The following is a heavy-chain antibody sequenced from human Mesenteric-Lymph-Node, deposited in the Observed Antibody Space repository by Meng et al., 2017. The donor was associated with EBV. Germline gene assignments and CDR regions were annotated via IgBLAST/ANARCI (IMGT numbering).Heavy chain of an antibody. D-gene: IGHD2-2*01. CDR2: IDHIGST. Sequence: QRAVPGLGNLLSNPSQTCPVSCVASSGYISCTWVRRPRENGREWIGKIDHIGSTNYNPSLDSRVTISVDKSTTQFSLRVSSVSSADTAVYYCARNVQSCSDSNCYHWFDSWGQGTLVTVSS. J-gene: IGHJ5*01. CDR1: CVASSGYIS. CDR3: ARNVQSCSDSNCYHWFDS. V-gene: IGHV4-4*03.